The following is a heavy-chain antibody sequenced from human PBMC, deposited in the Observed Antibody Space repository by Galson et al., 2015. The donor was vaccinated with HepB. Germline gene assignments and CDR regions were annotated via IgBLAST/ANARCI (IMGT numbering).Heavy chain of an antibody. Sequence: SVKVSCKASGSTFTSYDINWVRQATGQGLEWMGWMNPNSGNTGYAQKFQGRVTMTRNTSISTAYMELSSLRSEDTAVYYCARGTRGSGWGPYNWFDPWGQGTLVTVSS. CDR2: MNPNSGNT. V-gene: IGHV1-8*01. J-gene: IGHJ5*02. D-gene: IGHD6-19*01. CDR3: ARGTRGSGWGPYNWFDP. CDR1: GSTFTSYD.